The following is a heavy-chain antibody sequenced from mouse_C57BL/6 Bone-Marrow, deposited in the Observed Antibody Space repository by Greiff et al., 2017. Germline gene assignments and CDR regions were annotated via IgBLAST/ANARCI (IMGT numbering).Heavy chain of an antibody. CDR3: TYFTTVAVRYYFYY. J-gene: IGHJ2*01. Sequence: VQLKQSGAELVRPGASVKLSCTASGFNIKDDYMHWVKQRPEQGLEWIGWIDPENGDTEYASKFQGKATITADTSSNPAYLQLSSLTSEDTAVYYCTYFTTVAVRYYFYYWGQGTTLTVSS. D-gene: IGHD1-1*01. V-gene: IGHV14-4*01. CDR1: GFNIKDDY. CDR2: IDPENGDT.